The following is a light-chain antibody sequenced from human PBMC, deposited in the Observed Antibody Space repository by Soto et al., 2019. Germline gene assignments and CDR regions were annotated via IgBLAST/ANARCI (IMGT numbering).Light chain of an antibody. CDR3: QHYYSYSDA. CDR2: KAS. Sequence: DIQMTQSPSTLSGSVGDRVTITCRASQTISSWLAWYQQKPGKAPKLLIYKASTLKSGVPSRFSGSGSGTEFTLTISSLQPDDFATYYCQHYYSYSDAFGQATKVELK. J-gene: IGKJ1*01. V-gene: IGKV1-5*03. CDR1: QTISSW.